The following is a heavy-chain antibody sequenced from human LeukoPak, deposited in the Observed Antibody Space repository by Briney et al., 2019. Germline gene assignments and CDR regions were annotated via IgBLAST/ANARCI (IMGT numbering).Heavy chain of an antibody. CDR2: ISHVGRT. J-gene: IGHJ3*02. D-gene: IGHD4-17*01. CDR3: ARDLVTVTKGFDI. Sequence: SETLSLTCAVSGDSFSSHYWTWIRQSPGTGLEWIGYISHVGRTNYNPSLKSRVTISIDTSKNQFSLKLRSVTAADTAVYYCARDLVTVTKGFDIWGQGTMVSVSS. V-gene: IGHV4-59*11. CDR1: GDSFSSHY.